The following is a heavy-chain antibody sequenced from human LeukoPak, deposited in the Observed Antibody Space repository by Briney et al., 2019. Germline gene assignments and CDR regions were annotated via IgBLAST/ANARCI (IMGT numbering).Heavy chain of an antibody. CDR3: ARRGSWGEPRPFDY. CDR2: INPNSGAT. D-gene: IGHD3-16*01. J-gene: IGHJ4*02. V-gene: IGHV1-2*02. CDR1: GYTFSAYY. Sequence: ASVKVSCKAFGYTFSAYYFHWVRQAPGQGLEWMGWINPNSGATNSAQKIQGRVTMTRDTSISTVYMELSRLESDDTAVYYCARRGSWGEPRPFDYWGQGSLVTVSS.